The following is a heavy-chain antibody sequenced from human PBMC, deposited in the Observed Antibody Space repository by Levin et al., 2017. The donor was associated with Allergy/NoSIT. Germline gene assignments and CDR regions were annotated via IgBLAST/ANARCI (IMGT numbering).Heavy chain of an antibody. CDR1: GYTFTSYE. CDR3: ARGQGSGSYRWFDP. J-gene: IGHJ5*02. Sequence: GESLKISCKASGYTFTSYEINWVRQATGQGLEWMGWMNPNSGYTGYAQKFQDRVTMTRNTSISTAYMELTSLRSEDTALYYCARGQGSGSYRWFDPWGQGTLVTVSS. V-gene: IGHV1-8*01. D-gene: IGHD3-10*01. CDR2: MNPNSGYT.